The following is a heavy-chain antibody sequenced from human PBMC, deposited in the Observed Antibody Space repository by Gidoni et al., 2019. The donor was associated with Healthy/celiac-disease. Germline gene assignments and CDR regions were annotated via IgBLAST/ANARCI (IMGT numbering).Heavy chain of an antibody. D-gene: IGHD3-16*02. CDR2: IIPIFGTA. V-gene: IGHV1-69*01. CDR3: ASPYVWGSYRPGGMDV. Sequence: QVQLVQSGAEVKKPGSSVKVSCKASGGTFSSYAISWVRQAPGQVLEWMGGIIPIFGTANYAQKFQGRVTITADESTSTAYMELSSLRSEDTAVYYCASPYVWGSYRPGGMDVWGQGTTVTVSS. CDR1: GGTFSSYA. J-gene: IGHJ6*02.